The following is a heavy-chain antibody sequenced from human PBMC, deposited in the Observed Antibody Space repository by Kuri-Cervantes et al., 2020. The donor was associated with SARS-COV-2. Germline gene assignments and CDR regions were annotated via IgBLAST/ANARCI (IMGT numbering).Heavy chain of an antibody. J-gene: IGHJ4*02. CDR2: ISYDGSNK. D-gene: IGHD1/OR15-1a*01. CDR1: GFTFSSYA. CDR3: AKSEQLDY. Sequence: GGSLRLSCAASGFTFSSYAMHWVRQAPGKGLEWVAVISYDGSNKYYADSVKGRFTISRDNSKNTLYLQMNSLRAEDTAVYYCAKSEQLDYWGQGTLVTVSS. V-gene: IGHV3-30*04.